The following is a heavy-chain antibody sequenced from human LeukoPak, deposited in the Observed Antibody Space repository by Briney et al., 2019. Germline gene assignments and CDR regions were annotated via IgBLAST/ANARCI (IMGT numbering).Heavy chain of an antibody. V-gene: IGHV3-23*01. D-gene: IGHD1-14*01. CDR2: ISTSGGGT. Sequence: GGSLRLSCAASAFTFSNHAMSWVRQAPGKGLEWVSTISTSGGGTLYADSVKGRFTISRDNSKNTLYLQINSLRAEDTAVYYCARTRGSYWYFDLWGRGTLVTVSS. CDR1: AFTFSNHA. J-gene: IGHJ2*01. CDR3: ARTRGSYWYFDL.